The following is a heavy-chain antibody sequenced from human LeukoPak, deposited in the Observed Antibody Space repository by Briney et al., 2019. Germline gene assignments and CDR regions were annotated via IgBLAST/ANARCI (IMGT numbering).Heavy chain of an antibody. J-gene: IGHJ1*01. CDR1: GGTFSSYA. CDR2: IIPIFGTA. V-gene: IGHV1-69*13. Sequence: ASVKVSCKASGGTFSSYAVSWVRQAPGQGLEWMGGIIPIFGTANYAQKFQGRATITADESTSTAYMELSSLRSEDTAVYYCASVSSSSGYYRAEYFQHWGQGTLVTVSS. D-gene: IGHD3-22*01. CDR3: ASVSSSSGYYRAEYFQH.